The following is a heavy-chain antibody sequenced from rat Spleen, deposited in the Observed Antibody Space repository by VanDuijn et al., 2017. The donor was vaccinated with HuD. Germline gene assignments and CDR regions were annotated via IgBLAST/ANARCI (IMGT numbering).Heavy chain of an antibody. J-gene: IGHJ2*01. CDR3: TRDMDYGGFFDY. Sequence: EVQLVESGGGLVQPGRSLKLFCAASGFTLSDYVMHWIRQAPTKGLEWVTSISPSGATTNYRDSVKGRFTISRDNARGTLYLQMDSLRSEDTATYYCTRDMDYGGFFDYWGQGVMVTVSS. CDR2: ISPSGATT. V-gene: IGHV5-19*01. CDR1: GFTLSDYV. D-gene: IGHD1-11*01.